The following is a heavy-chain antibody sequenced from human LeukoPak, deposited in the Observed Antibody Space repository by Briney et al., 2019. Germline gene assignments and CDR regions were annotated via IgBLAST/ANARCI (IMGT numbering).Heavy chain of an antibody. D-gene: IGHD1-26*01. J-gene: IGHJ4*02. CDR1: GYSFTRYF. CDR3: ARGGAGLNDY. Sequence: GASVKVSCKASGYSFTRYFIHWVRQAPGQGLEWMGRIIPILGIANYAQKFQGRVTITADKSTSTAYMELSSLRSEDTAVYYCARGGAGLNDYWGQGTLVTVSS. V-gene: IGHV1-69*04. CDR2: IIPILGIA.